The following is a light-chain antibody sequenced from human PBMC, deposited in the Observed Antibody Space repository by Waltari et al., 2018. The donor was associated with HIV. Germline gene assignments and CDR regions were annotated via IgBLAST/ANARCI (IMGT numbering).Light chain of an antibody. Sequence: EMVLTQSPGTLSLSPGGRATLSCRASQSVSSSYLAWSQQKPGQAPRLLIYGASSRATGIPDRFSGSGSGTDFTLTISRLEPEDFAVYYCQQYGSSRWTFGQGTKVEIK. CDR1: QSVSSSY. CDR2: GAS. J-gene: IGKJ1*01. CDR3: QQYGSSRWT. V-gene: IGKV3-20*01.